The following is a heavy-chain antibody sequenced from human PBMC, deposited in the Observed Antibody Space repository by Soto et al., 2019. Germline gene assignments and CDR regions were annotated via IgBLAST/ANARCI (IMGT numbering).Heavy chain of an antibody. CDR2: INAGNGNT. V-gene: IGHV1-3*01. Sequence: APVEVSSKASGYTFTSNAMHWVRQAPGQRLEWMGWINAGNGNTKYSQKFQGRVTITRDTSASTAYMELSSLISEDTAVYYYARVGPPADPWVQGTLVTVSS. CDR1: GYTFTSNA. CDR3: ARVGPPADP. J-gene: IGHJ5*02.